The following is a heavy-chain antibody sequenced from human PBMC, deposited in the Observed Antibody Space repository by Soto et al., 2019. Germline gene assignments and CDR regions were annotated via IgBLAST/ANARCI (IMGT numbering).Heavy chain of an antibody. CDR3: AREKQLVGWFDP. Sequence: SETLSLTCTVSGGSISSGGYYWSWIRQHPGKGLEWIGYIYYSGSTYYNPSLKSRVTISVDTSKNQFSLKLSSVTAADTAVYYCAREKQLVGWFDPWGQGTLVTVSS. D-gene: IGHD6-6*01. V-gene: IGHV4-31*03. CDR1: GGSISSGGYY. J-gene: IGHJ5*02. CDR2: IYYSGST.